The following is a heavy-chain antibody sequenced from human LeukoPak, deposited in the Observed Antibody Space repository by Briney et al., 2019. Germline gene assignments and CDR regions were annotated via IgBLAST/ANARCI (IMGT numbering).Heavy chain of an antibody. V-gene: IGHV3-23*01. CDR3: AKALYTSRYECCIDY. CDR2: INYGGDTT. D-gene: IGHD6-13*01. J-gene: IGHJ4*02. Sequence: GGSLRLSCAASEFTFCTFAMSWVRQAPGRGLEWVSSINYGGDTTYYADSVKGRFTISRDNSKNTLYLQMTTLKAEDTAVYYCAKALYTSRYECCIDYWGQGTLVTVSS. CDR1: EFTFCTFA.